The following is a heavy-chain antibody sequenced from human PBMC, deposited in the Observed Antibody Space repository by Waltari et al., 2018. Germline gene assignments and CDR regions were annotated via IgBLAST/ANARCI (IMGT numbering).Heavy chain of an antibody. V-gene: IGHV3-33*01. CDR3: ARDYCSSTSCYTSGYYYGMDV. J-gene: IGHJ6*02. CDR2: IWYDGSNK. Sequence: QVQLVESGGGVVQPGRSLRLSCAASGFTFSRYGMHWVRPAPGQGLERVAVIWYDGSNKYYADSVKGRFTISRDNSKNTLYLQMNSLRAEDTAVYYCARDYCSSTSCYTSGYYYGMDVWGQGTTVTVSS. D-gene: IGHD2-2*02. CDR1: GFTFSRYG.